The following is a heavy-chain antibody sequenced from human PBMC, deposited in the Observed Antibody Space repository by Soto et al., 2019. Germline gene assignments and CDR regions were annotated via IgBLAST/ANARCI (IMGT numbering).Heavy chain of an antibody. CDR2: ISYDGSNK. CDR3: AKESSLWFGELLSGSYYYYGMDV. D-gene: IGHD3-10*01. J-gene: IGHJ6*02. V-gene: IGHV3-30*18. CDR1: GFTFSSYG. Sequence: QVQLVESGGGVVQPGRSLRLSCAASGFTFSSYGMHWVRQAPGKGLEWVAVISYDGSNKYYADSVKGRFTISRDNSKNTLYLQMNSLRAEDTAVYYCAKESSLWFGELLSGSYYYYGMDVWGQGTTVTVSS.